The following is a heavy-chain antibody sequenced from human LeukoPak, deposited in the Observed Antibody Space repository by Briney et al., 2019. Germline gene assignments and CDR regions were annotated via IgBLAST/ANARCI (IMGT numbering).Heavy chain of an antibody. J-gene: IGHJ5*01. CDR3: AGAHSSSWSVF. Sequence: GGSLRLSCAASGFTVSGNYMSWVRQAPGKGLEWVSVIYSGGNTYYADSVKGRFTISRDNSKNTLYLQMNSLRAEDTAVYYCAGAHSSSWSVFWGQGTLVTVSS. D-gene: IGHD6-13*01. CDR1: GFTVSGNY. V-gene: IGHV3-53*01. CDR2: IYSGGNT.